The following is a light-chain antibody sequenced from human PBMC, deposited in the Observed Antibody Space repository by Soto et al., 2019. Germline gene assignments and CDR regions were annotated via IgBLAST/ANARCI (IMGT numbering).Light chain of an antibody. CDR1: HNVATNY. CDR3: QQYGTSPLT. CDR2: GAS. J-gene: IGKJ4*01. Sequence: EIVLTQIPGTLSLSPGDRATLSCRASHNVATNYLAWYQQKPGQAPRLLIYGASNRATGIPDRFSGTGSGTDFSLTISRLEPEDFAVYFCQQYGTSPLTFSGGTKVEIK. V-gene: IGKV3-20*01.